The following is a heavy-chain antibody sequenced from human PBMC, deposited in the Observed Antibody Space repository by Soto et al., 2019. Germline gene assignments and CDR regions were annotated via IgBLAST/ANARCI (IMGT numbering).Heavy chain of an antibody. V-gene: IGHV1-18*01. Sequence: QVQLVQSGAEVKKPGASVKVSCKASGYTFTSYGISWVRQAPGQGLEWMGWISAYNGNTNYAQKLQGRVTMTPDTAAGTADMELSSLRSDDTAVYYCARDSAAAGPFDYRGQGTLVSVSS. J-gene: IGHJ4*02. CDR3: ARDSAAAGPFDY. CDR1: GYTFTSYG. D-gene: IGHD6-13*01. CDR2: ISAYNGNT.